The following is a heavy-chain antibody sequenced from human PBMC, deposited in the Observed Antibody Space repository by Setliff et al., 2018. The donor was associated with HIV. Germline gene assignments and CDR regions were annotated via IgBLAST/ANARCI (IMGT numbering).Heavy chain of an antibody. CDR2: INPLFGTT. CDR3: ATASMVLGRYYYYGMDV. Sequence: SVKVSCKASGYNFTDYDINWVRQATGQGLEWMGGINPLFGTTNYAHNFQGRLTITTDQIMSTAYMELSSLRSEDTAVYYCATASMVLGRYYYYGMDVWGQGTTVTVSS. J-gene: IGHJ6*02. V-gene: IGHV1-69*05. CDR1: GYNFTDYD. D-gene: IGHD3-10*01.